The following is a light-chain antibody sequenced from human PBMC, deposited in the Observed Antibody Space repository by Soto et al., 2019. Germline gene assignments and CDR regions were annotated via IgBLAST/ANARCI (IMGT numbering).Light chain of an antibody. Sequence: DIQMTQSPSSLSASVGDRVTITCQASQHIHKFLNWYQQKGGAAPKLLISDSSRLESGVPSRFSGTGSWTYFTFTISNLQPEDSAMYFCPQCDTVPPTFGQGTK. CDR1: QHIHKF. CDR2: DSS. J-gene: IGKJ2*01. CDR3: PQCDTVPPT. V-gene: IGKV1-33*01.